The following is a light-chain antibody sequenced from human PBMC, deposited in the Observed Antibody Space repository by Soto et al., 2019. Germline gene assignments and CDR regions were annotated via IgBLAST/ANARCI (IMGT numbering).Light chain of an antibody. V-gene: IGKV3-20*01. CDR1: QSISSSY. CDR3: HQYGSAPAWT. Sequence: EIVLTQSPGTLSLFPGERATLSCRASQSISSSYLAWYQQKPGQAPRLLIHGASNRATGIPDRFSGAGSGTDFTLTISRLDPEDFAVYYCHQYGSAPAWTFGQGTKVEIK. J-gene: IGKJ1*01. CDR2: GAS.